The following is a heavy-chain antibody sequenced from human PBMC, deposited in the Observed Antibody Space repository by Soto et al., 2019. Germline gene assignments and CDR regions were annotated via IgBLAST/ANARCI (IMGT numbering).Heavy chain of an antibody. J-gene: IGHJ6*02. CDR2: ISYDGSNK. CDR3: ARDSSSWYYYDGMDV. D-gene: IGHD6-13*01. CDR1: GFTFSSYA. V-gene: IGHV3-30-3*01. Sequence: QVQLVESGGGVVQPGRSLRLSCAASGFTFSSYAMHWVRQAPGKGLEWVAVISYDGSNKYYADSVKGRFTISRDNSKNTLYLQMNSLRAEDTAVYYCARDSSSWYYYDGMDVWGQGTTVTVSS.